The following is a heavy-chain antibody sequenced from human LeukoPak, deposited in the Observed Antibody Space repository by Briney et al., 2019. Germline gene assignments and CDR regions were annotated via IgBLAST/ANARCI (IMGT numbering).Heavy chain of an antibody. Sequence: SETLSLTCAVYGGSFSDYYWSWIRQPPGKGLEWIGEINDSGRTSCNPSLKSRVTISVGTSKNQFSLKLRSVAAADTAVYYCASYYHDSSGYYQYYFNSWGQGTLVTVSS. J-gene: IGHJ4*02. D-gene: IGHD3-22*01. CDR1: GGSFSDYY. CDR3: ASYYHDSSGYYQYYFNS. CDR2: INDSGRT. V-gene: IGHV4-34*01.